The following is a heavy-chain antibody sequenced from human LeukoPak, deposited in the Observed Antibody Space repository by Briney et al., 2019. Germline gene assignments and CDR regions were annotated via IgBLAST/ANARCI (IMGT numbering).Heavy chain of an antibody. Sequence: GGSLRLSCAASGFTFSSYAMSWVRQAPRKGLEWVSAITGSGDSTYYADSVKGRFTISRDSSKNTLYLQMHSLRAEDTAVYYCAKEGCTSTNCYRSSADYWGQGTLLTVSS. CDR3: AKEGCTSTNCYRSSADY. D-gene: IGHD2-2*01. V-gene: IGHV3-23*01. J-gene: IGHJ4*02. CDR2: ITGSGDST. CDR1: GFTFSSYA.